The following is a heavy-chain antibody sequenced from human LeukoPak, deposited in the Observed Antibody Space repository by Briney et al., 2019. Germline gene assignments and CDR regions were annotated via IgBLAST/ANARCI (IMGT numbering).Heavy chain of an antibody. D-gene: IGHD2/OR15-2a*01. CDR1: GGSISSYY. CDR3: ARDSFSADAFDI. Sequence: PSETLSLTCTVSGGSISSYYWSWIRQPPGKGLEWIGYIYYSGSTNYNPSLKSRVTISVDTSKNQFSLKLSSVTAADTAVYYCARDSFSADAFDIWGQRAMVTVSS. J-gene: IGHJ3*02. V-gene: IGHV4-59*01. CDR2: IYYSGST.